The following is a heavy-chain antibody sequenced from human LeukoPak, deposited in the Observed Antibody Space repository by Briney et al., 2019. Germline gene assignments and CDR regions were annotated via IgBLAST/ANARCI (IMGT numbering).Heavy chain of an antibody. CDR3: AKDRGRGSGWPYPFDY. CDR1: GFTFSSYA. D-gene: IGHD6-19*01. J-gene: IGHJ4*02. V-gene: IGHV3-23*01. Sequence: GGSLRLSCAASGFTFSSYAMSWVRQAPGKGLEWVSAISGSGGSTYYADSVKGRFTISRDNSKNTLYLQMNSLRAEDTAVYYCAKDRGRGSGWPYPFDYWGQGTLVTVSS. CDR2: ISGSGGST.